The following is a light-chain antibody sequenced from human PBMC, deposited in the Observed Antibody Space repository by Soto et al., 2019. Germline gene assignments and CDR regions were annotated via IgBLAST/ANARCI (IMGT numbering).Light chain of an antibody. V-gene: IGKV1-12*01. CDR1: QAIDRW. Sequence: DIQITQSPSSLSASVGDSVTITCRASQAIDRWLAWYQQKPGKAPKVLIYAASNLRSGVPSRFSGSGSGTEFTLTISGLLPEDFAAYHCQQLYTLPFTFGQGTRLEIK. CDR2: AAS. CDR3: QQLYTLPFT. J-gene: IGKJ5*01.